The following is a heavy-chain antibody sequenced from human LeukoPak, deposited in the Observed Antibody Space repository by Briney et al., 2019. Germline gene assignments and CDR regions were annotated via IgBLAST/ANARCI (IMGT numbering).Heavy chain of an antibody. V-gene: IGHV3-53*01. CDR1: GFTVSTNH. CDR3: ARDREVVTAKAQMGV. CDR2: IYNDGNT. Sequence: PGGSLRLSCAVSGFTVSTNHMSWVRQAPGRGLEWVSVIYNDGNTYYIDSVKGRFTISRDNSKNTVFLQMNSLRVEDTAVYYCARDREVVTAKAQMGVWGKGTTVTVSS. J-gene: IGHJ6*03. D-gene: IGHD2-21*02.